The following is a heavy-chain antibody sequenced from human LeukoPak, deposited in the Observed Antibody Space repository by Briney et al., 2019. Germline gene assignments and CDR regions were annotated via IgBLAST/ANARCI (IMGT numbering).Heavy chain of an antibody. D-gene: IGHD1-14*01. V-gene: IGHV3-23*01. CDR1: GFTFSSYA. CDR2: ISGSGGST. J-gene: IGHJ4*02. CDR3: AKLIRDRYYFDY. Sequence: GGSLRLSCAASGFTFSSYAVSWVRQAPGKGLEWVSAISGSGGSTYYADSVKGRFTISRDNSKNTLYLQMNSLRAEDTAVYYCAKLIRDRYYFDYWGQGTLVTVSS.